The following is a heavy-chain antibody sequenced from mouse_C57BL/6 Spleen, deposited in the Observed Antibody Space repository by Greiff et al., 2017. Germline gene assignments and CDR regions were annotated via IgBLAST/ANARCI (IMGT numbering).Heavy chain of an antibody. CDR1: GFTFSDYG. V-gene: IGHV5-17*01. CDR2: ISSGSSTI. CDR3: ARPGYSRDYAMDY. J-gene: IGHJ4*01. Sequence: EVQLQQSGGGLVKPGGSLKLSCAASGFTFSDYGMHWVRQAPEKGLEWVAYISSGSSTIYYADTVKGRFTISRDNAKNTLFLQMTSLRSEDTAMYYCARPGYSRDYAMDYWGQGTSVTVSS. D-gene: IGHD2-5*01.